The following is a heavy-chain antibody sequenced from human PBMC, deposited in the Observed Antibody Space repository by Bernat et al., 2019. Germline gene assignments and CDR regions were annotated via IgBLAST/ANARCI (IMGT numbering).Heavy chain of an antibody. CDR1: GFTVSSYY. Sequence: EVQLVETGGGLIQPGGSLRLSCAASGFTVSSYYMNWVRQAPGKGLEWGSIILGGGSTFYTDSVKGRFTISRDSSRNTLYLQMNSLRAEDTAVYYCARDPYSTGYFDFWGQGILVTVSS. V-gene: IGHV3-53*02. CDR2: ILGGGST. CDR3: ARDPYSTGYFDF. D-gene: IGHD6-19*01. J-gene: IGHJ4*02.